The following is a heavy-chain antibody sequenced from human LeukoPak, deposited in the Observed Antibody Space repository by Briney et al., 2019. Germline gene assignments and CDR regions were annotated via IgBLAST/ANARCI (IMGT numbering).Heavy chain of an antibody. CDR2: IGTAGDT. CDR3: ARAAGDIVATEFDY. J-gene: IGHJ4*02. D-gene: IGHD5-12*01. V-gene: IGHV3-13*01. Sequence: GGSLRPSCAASGFTFSSYDMHWVRQATGKGLEWVSAIGTAGDTYYPGSVKGRFTISRENAKNSLYLQMNSLRAGDTAVYYCARAAGDIVATEFDYWGQGTLVTVSS. CDR1: GFTFSSYD.